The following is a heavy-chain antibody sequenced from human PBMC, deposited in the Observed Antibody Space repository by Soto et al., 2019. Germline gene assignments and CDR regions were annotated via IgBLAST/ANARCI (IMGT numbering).Heavy chain of an antibody. CDR3: ARARSWDSSGFYFDY. J-gene: IGHJ4*02. CDR1: GDSVSSNTAS. Sequence: PSQTLSLTCAISGDSVSSNTASWNWIRQSPSRGLEWLGRTYFRSKWYNDYAVSVKSRITINPDTSKNQFSLQLNSVTPEDTAVYYCARARSWDSSGFYFDYWGQGTLVTVSS. V-gene: IGHV6-1*01. CDR2: TYFRSKWYN. D-gene: IGHD6-25*01.